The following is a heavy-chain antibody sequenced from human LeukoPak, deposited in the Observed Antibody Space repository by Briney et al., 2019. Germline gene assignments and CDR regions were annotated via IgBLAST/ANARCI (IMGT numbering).Heavy chain of an antibody. CDR2: ITATSRHI. D-gene: IGHD2-2*01. J-gene: IGHJ4*02. Sequence: PGGSLRLSCAASGFTFSSYAMSWVRQAPGKGLEWVSAITATSRHIYYADSVKGRFTISRDNAKNSLYLQMNSLRAEDTAVYYCAKGRCSSTSCLFDYWGQGTLVTVSS. V-gene: IGHV3-23*01. CDR3: AKGRCSSTSCLFDY. CDR1: GFTFSSYA.